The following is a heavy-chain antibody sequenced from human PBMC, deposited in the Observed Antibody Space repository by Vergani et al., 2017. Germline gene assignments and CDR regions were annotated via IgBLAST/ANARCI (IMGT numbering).Heavy chain of an antibody. CDR1: GGSINSHNYY. CDR3: ARGSCLGGSCYKPLFGS. CDR2: IHTSGST. V-gene: IGHV4-61*02. J-gene: IGHJ4*02. D-gene: IGHD2-15*01. Sequence: QVQLQESGPGLVKPSQTLSLICTVSGGSINSHNYYWSWIRQPAGKGLEWIGRIHTSGSTNYNPSLKSRVTMSEDTSKNQFSLNLTSVTAADTAVYFCARGSCLGGSCYKPLFGSWGQGVLVTVSS.